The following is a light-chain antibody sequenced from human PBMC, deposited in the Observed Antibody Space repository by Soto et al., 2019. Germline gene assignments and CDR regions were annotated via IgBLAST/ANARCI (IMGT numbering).Light chain of an antibody. V-gene: IGLV2-14*01. CDR2: EVS. CDR3: SSYRTGGPFV. CDR1: SSDVGGYNY. J-gene: IGLJ1*01. Sequence: SALTQPASVSGSPGQSIALSCPGTSSDVGGYNYVPWYQQLPGKAPKLLISEVSNRPSGVSHRFSGSKSGNTASLTISGLQAEDEADYYCSSYRTGGPFVFGTGTKGTVL.